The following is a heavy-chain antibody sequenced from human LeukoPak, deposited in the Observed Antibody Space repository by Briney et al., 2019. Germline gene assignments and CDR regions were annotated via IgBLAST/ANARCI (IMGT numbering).Heavy chain of an antibody. D-gene: IGHD3-16*01. V-gene: IGHV4-39*07. Sequence: SETLSLTCTVSGGSISSSSYYWGWIRQPPGKGLEWIGSIYYSGSTYYNPSHKSRVTISVDTSKNQFSLKLSSVTAADTAVYYCARDGPRLRFGGPDGDYWGQGTLVTVSS. CDR2: IYYSGST. CDR1: GGSISSSSYY. CDR3: ARDGPRLRFGGPDGDY. J-gene: IGHJ4*02.